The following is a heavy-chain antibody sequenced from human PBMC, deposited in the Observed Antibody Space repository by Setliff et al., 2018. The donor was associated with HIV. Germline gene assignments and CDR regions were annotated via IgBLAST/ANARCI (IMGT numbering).Heavy chain of an antibody. CDR2: IKQDESEK. D-gene: IGHD6-13*01. Sequence: GGSLRLSCAASGFTFSNYWMSWVRQAPGRGLEWVANIKQDESEKYYADSVKGRFTISRGNAKNSLYLQMNSLRAEDTAVYYCARDLSPGITAPLDYWGQGTLVTVSS. CDR3: ARDLSPGITAPLDY. J-gene: IGHJ4*02. V-gene: IGHV3-7*01. CDR1: GFTFSNYW.